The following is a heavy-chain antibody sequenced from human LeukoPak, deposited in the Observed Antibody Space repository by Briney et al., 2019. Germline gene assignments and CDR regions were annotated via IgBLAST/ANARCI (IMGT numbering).Heavy chain of an antibody. V-gene: IGHV3-11*06. CDR2: ISSSRTYT. CDR3: PRGYCSGTFPFDS. J-gene: IGHJ4*02. D-gene: IGHD3-10*01. CDR1: GFRFSDHY. Sequence: GGSLRLSCAASGFRFSDHYMSWIPQAPGKGLQWVSYISSSRTYTNYVDSVKGRFTISRDNAENSVYLQMNGLRGEDTAMYYCPRGYCSGTFPFDSWGQGILVTVSS.